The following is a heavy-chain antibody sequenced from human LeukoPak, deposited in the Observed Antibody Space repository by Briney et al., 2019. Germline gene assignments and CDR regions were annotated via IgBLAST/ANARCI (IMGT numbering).Heavy chain of an antibody. CDR1: GFTFSTYA. CDR2: ISGSGGST. D-gene: IGHD3-10*01. J-gene: IGHJ6*02. V-gene: IGHV3-23*01. CDR3: AKSGGLSGSGRLAMDV. Sequence: PGGSLRLSCAASGFTFSTYAMSWVRRAPGKGLEGFSGISGSGGSTYYADSVKGRFTSSRDNSNNTLYVQMNSLRVEDTAVYYCAKSGGLSGSGRLAMDVWGQGTTVTVSS.